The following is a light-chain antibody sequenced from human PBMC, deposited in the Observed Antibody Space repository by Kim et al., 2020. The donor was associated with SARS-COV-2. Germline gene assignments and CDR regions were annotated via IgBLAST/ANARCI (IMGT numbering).Light chain of an antibody. Sequence: SGSPGRTTSISCCGGNLEDKWVCQYQQKPGQSPLLGIYQDTKRPSGIPERFSGSTTGNTATLTISGTQAMDEADNYCQAWDSSTVFGGGTKLTVL. J-gene: IGLJ2*01. CDR3: QAWDSSTV. V-gene: IGLV3-1*01. CDR1: NLEDKW. CDR2: QDT.